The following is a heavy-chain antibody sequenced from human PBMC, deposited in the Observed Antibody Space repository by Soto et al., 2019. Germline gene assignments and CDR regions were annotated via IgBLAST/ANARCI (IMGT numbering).Heavy chain of an antibody. CDR2: IKQDGSEK. D-gene: IGHD3-3*01. Sequence: GGSLRLSCAASGFTFSSYWMSWVRQAPGKGLEWVANIKQDGSEKYYVDSVKGRFTISRDNAKNSLYLQMNSLRAEDTAVYYCARDPLPTIFGVVIYFDFDYWGQGTLVTVSS. CDR3: ARDPLPTIFGVVIYFDFDY. V-gene: IGHV3-7*01. CDR1: GFTFSSYW. J-gene: IGHJ4*02.